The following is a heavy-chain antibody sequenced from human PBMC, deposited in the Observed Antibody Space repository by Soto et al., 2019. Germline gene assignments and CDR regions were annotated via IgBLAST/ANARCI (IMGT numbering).Heavy chain of an antibody. D-gene: IGHD3-22*01. CDR2: MNPNGGNT. V-gene: IGHV1-8*02. J-gene: IGHJ4*02. CDR1: GYTFTTYD. CDR3: ARGQYFSDSSGYDDY. Sequence: GASVKVSCKASGYTFTTYDINWVRQAAGQGLVWMGWMNPNGGNTGYAQKFQDRVTMTRDTSISTAYMELSDLRSEDTAVYYCARGQYFSDSSGYDDYWGQGTQVTVSS.